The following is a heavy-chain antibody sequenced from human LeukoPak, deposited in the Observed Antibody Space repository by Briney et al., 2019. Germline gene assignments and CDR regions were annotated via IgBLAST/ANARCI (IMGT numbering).Heavy chain of an antibody. CDR2: ISSSSSYI. D-gene: IGHD3-16*01. J-gene: IGHJ5*02. Sequence: GGSLRLSCAASGFTFSSYSMNWVRQAPGKGLEWVSSISSSSSYIYYADSVMGRFTISRDNAKNSLYLQMNSLRAEDTAVYYCARDRHYDYVWGSYPPKYNWFDPWGQGTLVTVSS. CDR3: ARDRHYDYVWGSYPPKYNWFDP. V-gene: IGHV3-21*01. CDR1: GFTFSSYS.